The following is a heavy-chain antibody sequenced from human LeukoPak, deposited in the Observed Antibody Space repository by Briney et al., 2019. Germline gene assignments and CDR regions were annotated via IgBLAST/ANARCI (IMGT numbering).Heavy chain of an antibody. CDR1: GFTFSGHG. V-gene: IGHV3-21*01. J-gene: IGHJ2*01. CDR2: ISSSSSYI. CDR3: AKIGVIGKWYFDL. D-gene: IGHD1-20*01. Sequence: GGSLRLSCEASGFTFSGHGMSWVRLAPGKGLEWVSSISSSSSYIYYADSVKGRFTISRDNAKSSLYLQMNSLRAEDTAVYYCAKIGVIGKWYFDLWGRGALVTVS.